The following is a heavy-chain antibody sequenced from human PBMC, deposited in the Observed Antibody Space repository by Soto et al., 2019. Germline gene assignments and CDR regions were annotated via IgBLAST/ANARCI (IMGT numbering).Heavy chain of an antibody. V-gene: IGHV4-39*01. CDR2: FDYSANT. J-gene: IGHJ2*01. D-gene: IGHD3-10*02. CDR3: ATVRRGAWYFDL. Sequence: QLQLQESGPGLVKPSETLSLTCYVYGGSISNSRYYWGWIRQPPGKGLEWIGTFDYSANTYSNPSLKSRVTLSVDTPKNQFSLNLTSVTAADTAVYYCATVRRGAWYFDLWGRGTLVTVSS. CDR1: GGSISNSRYY.